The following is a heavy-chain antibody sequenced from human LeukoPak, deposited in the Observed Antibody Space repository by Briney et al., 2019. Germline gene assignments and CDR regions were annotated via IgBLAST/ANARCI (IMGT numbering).Heavy chain of an antibody. Sequence: GGSLRLSCAASGFTFSSYGMHWVRQAPGKGLEWVAVIWYDGSNKYYADSVKGRFTISRDNSKNTLYLQMNSLRAEDTAVYYCARELRMASYYYGMDVWGQGTTVTVSS. CDR2: IWYDGSNK. V-gene: IGHV3-33*01. J-gene: IGHJ6*02. D-gene: IGHD5-24*01. CDR3: ARELRMASYYYGMDV. CDR1: GFTFSSYG.